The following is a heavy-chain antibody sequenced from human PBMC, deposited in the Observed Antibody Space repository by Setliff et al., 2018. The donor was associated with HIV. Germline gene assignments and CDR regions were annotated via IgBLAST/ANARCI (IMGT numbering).Heavy chain of an antibody. Sequence: SETLSLTCAVSGYSLSSDYYWGWIRQPPGKGLEWIASIYHSGSTYYDPSLKSRVIISVDTSKNQFSLKLNSVTAADTAMYYCVRDDYGYNGKGFDYWGPGTLVTVSS. CDR2: IYHSGST. J-gene: IGHJ4*02. D-gene: IGHD4-17*01. CDR3: VRDDYGYNGKGFDY. CDR1: GYSLSSDYY. V-gene: IGHV4-38-2*02.